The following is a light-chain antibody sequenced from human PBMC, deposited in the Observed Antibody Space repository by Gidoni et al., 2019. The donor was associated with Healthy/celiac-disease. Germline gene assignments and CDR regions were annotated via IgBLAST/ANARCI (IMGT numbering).Light chain of an antibody. CDR1: QSISYW. J-gene: IGKJ2*01. CDR2: KAS. V-gene: IGKV1-5*03. Sequence: DIQMTQSPSTLSASVGDRVTITCRASQSISYWLAWYQQKPGKAPKLLIYKASSLESGVPSRFSGSGSGTEFTLTISSLQPDDFATYYCQQYNSYSYTYXQXTKLEIK. CDR3: QQYNSYSYT.